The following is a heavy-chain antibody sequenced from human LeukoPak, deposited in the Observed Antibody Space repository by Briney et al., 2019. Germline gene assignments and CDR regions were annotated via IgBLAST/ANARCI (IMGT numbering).Heavy chain of an antibody. CDR2: INPSGGST. V-gene: IGHV1-46*01. J-gene: IGHJ4*02. CDR1: GYTFTSYY. CDR3: ARSVRVYWQVYDYVWGSYRPHRLDY. Sequence: GASVKVSCKASGYTFTSYYMHWVRQAPGQGLEWMGIINPSGGSTSYAQKFQGRVTMTRDMSTSTVYMELSSLRSEDTAVYYCARSVRVYWQVYDYVWGSYRPHRLDYWGQGTLVTVSS. D-gene: IGHD3-16*02.